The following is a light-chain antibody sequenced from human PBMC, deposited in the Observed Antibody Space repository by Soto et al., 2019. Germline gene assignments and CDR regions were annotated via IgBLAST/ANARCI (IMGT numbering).Light chain of an antibody. CDR1: QSVSSSY. V-gene: IGKV3-20*01. J-gene: IGKJ2*01. CDR3: QQYGSLPRT. Sequence: EIVLTQSPGTLSLSPGERATLSCRASQSVSSSYLAWYQQKPGQAPRLLIYGASSRATGIPDRFSGSGSGTDFTRTISRLEPEDFAVYYCQQYGSLPRTFGQGTKLEIK. CDR2: GAS.